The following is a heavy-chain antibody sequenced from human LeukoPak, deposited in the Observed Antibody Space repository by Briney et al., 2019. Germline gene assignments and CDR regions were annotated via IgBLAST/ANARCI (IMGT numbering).Heavy chain of an antibody. CDR1: GFTFKKYD. J-gene: IGHJ4*02. Sequence: PGGTLRLSCAASGFTFKKYDVTWVRQAPGKGLEWVSGIRASGGATYYADSVKGRFTISRDNSKITLYLQMNSLRAEDTAVYYCAKVRANRFASFDYWGQGTLVTVSS. V-gene: IGHV3-23*01. D-gene: IGHD1/OR15-1a*01. CDR2: IRASGGAT. CDR3: AKVRANRFASFDY.